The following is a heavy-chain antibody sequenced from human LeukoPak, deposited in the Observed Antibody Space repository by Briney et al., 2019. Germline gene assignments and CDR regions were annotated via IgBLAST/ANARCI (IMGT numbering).Heavy chain of an antibody. J-gene: IGHJ4*02. D-gene: IGHD3-22*01. CDR3: AREDYYDRSFGY. V-gene: IGHV4-31*03. Sequence: PSQTLSLTCTVSGGSISSGGYYWSWIRQHPGKGLEWMGYIYYSGSTYYNPSLKSRVTISVDTSKNQFSLKLSSVTAADTAVYYCAREDYYDRSFGYWGQGTLVTVSS. CDR1: GGSISSGGYY. CDR2: IYYSGST.